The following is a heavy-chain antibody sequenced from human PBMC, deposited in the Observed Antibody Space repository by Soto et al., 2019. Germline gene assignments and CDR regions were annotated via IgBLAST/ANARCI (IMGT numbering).Heavy chain of an antibody. Sequence: GGSLRLSCVGSGFSFSSYAMNWVRQAPGQGLEWVSGISGSGGTTFYADSVTGRFTISRDNSKNTLYLQMNSLRAEDTAVYYCAKELGYTSSWYYALHIWGQGTMVTVSS. V-gene: IGHV3-23*01. CDR3: AKELGYTSSWYYALHI. CDR1: GFSFSSYA. D-gene: IGHD6-13*01. J-gene: IGHJ3*02. CDR2: ISGSGGTT.